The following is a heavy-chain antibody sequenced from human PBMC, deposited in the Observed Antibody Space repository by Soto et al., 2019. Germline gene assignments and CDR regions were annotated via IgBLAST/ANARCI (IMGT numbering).Heavy chain of an antibody. D-gene: IGHD1-26*01. CDR2: IYSDGNNK. V-gene: IGHV3-30-3*01. CDR1: GFTFSSHA. CDR3: ARDDEGGSDCDLGY. Sequence: QVQLVESGGGVVQPGRSLRLSCAVSGFTFSSHAMHWVRQAPGKGLEWVTLIYSDGNNKYYADSVKGRFTTSRDNSKNTMYLQMNRLRVEDTAVYYCARDDEGGSDCDLGYWGQGALVTFSS. J-gene: IGHJ4*02.